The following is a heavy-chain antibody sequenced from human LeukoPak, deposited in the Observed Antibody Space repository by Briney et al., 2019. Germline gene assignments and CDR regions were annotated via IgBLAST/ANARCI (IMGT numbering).Heavy chain of an antibody. CDR1: GYTFTSYG. CDR3: ARSFTGYYYMDV. J-gene: IGHJ6*03. D-gene: IGHD3-3*02. V-gene: IGHV1-18*03. CDR2: ISAYNGNT. Sequence: GASVKVSCKASGYTFTSYGISWVRQAPGQGLEWMGWISAYNGNTNYAQKLQGRVTFTRDTSASTAYMDLSSLRSEDMAVYYCARSFTGYYYMDVWGKGTTVTVSS.